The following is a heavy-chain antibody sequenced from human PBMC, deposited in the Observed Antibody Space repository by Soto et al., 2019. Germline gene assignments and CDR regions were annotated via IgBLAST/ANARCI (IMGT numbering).Heavy chain of an antibody. J-gene: IGHJ3*01. V-gene: IGHV3-48*03. D-gene: IGHD5-12*01. Sequence: PGGSLRLSCAASGFEFDSYEMNWVRQAPGKGLEWIAHMTSDAYVIYYADSVKGRFTISRDNAKNSLYLDMNSLRAEDTAVYYCTRENSVMNSGYDAFHVWGQGTMVTVSS. CDR1: GFEFDSYE. CDR3: TRENSVMNSGYDAFHV. CDR2: MTSDAYVI.